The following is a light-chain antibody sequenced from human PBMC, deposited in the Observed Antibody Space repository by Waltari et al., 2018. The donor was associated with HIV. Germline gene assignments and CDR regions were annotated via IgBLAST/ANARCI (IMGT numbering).Light chain of an antibody. V-gene: IGLV3-1*01. CDR3: QAWDSSTAV. Sequence: SYELTQPPSVSVSPGQTASITCSGDKLGYTYACWYQQIPGQSPVLVIYQDNKRPSGIPERFSGSNSGNTATLTISGTQAMDEADYYCQAWDSSTAVFGGGTKLTVL. J-gene: IGLJ2*01. CDR1: KLGYTY. CDR2: QDN.